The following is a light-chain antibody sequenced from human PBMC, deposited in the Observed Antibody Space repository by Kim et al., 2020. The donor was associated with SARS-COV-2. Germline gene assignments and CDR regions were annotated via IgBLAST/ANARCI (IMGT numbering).Light chain of an antibody. CDR3: NSRDSSGNHVV. CDR1: SLRSYY. Sequence: GQTVRITCQGNSLRSYYASWYQQQPGPAPVLVIYGKNNRPSGIPDRFSGSSSGNTASLTITGAQAEDEADYYCNSRDSSGNHVVFGGGTQLTVL. V-gene: IGLV3-19*01. J-gene: IGLJ2*01. CDR2: GKN.